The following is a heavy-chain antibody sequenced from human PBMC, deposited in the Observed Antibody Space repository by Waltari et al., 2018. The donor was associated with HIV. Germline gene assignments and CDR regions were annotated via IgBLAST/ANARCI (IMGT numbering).Heavy chain of an antibody. CDR2: IRGTTYGGTGTT. Sequence: EVQLVESGGGLVQPGRSLRLSCATSGFSFGDYAMNWIRQAPGKGLEWVGFIRGTTYGGTGTTEYAASVKGRFIISRDDSKRIAYLQMNSLKTEDTAVYYCTRLSGSYYPGAFDIWGQGTMVTVSS. CDR1: GFSFGDYA. J-gene: IGHJ3*02. CDR3: TRLSGSYYPGAFDI. V-gene: IGHV3-49*03. D-gene: IGHD1-26*01.